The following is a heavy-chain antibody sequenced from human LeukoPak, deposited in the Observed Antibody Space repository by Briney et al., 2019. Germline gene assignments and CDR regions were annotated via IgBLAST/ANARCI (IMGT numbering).Heavy chain of an antibody. CDR1: GYSISSGYY. J-gene: IGHJ4*02. D-gene: IGHD2-2*01. V-gene: IGHV4-38-2*02. CDR2: IFHTGTA. Sequence: SETLSLTCTVSGYSISSGYYWGWIRPPPGKGLEWIGSIFHTGTAYYNPSLKSRVTISVDTSKNQFSLRLTSVTAADTAVYFCARYYCSATNCPGIDYWGRGTLVTVSS. CDR3: ARYYCSATNCPGIDY.